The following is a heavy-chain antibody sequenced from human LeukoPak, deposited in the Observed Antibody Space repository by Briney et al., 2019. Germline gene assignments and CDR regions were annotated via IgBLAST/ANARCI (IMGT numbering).Heavy chain of an antibody. V-gene: IGHV4-30-2*01. CDR3: TRDRQLEWFYL. D-gene: IGHD3-10*01. J-gene: IGHJ5*01. Sequence: SETLSLTCTVSGGSISSGGYYWSWIRQPPGKGLEWIGYISHSGSTYYNPSLKSRVTISVDASKNQFSLKLRSVTAADTAVYYCTRDRQLEWFYLWGQGTLVTVSS. CDR2: ISHSGST. CDR1: GGSISSGGYY.